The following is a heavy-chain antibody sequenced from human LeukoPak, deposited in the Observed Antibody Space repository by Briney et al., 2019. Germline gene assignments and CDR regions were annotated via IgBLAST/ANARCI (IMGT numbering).Heavy chain of an antibody. V-gene: IGHV3-9*01. Sequence: GRSLRLSCATSGFTFDEYAMHWVRQAPGKGLVWVSGISWNSDTIAYAGSVKGRFTISRDNAKDSLYLQMNSLRAEDTAVYYCARDPGSGYEEHFDYWGQGTLVTVSS. CDR2: ISWNSDTI. CDR3: ARDPGSGYEEHFDY. J-gene: IGHJ4*02. CDR1: GFTFDEYA. D-gene: IGHD5-12*01.